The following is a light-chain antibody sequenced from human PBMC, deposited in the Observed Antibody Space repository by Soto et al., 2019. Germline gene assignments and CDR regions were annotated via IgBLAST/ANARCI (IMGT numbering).Light chain of an antibody. CDR2: GTS. J-gene: IGKJ5*01. V-gene: IGKV3-20*01. Sequence: EIVLTQSPATLSSFPGDRVTLSCRASQYINTRLAWYQQQPGQPPRLLMSGTSNRATGTPDRFSGSGSGTDFTLTISRLEPEDFAVYYCQQYGSPPITFGQGTRLEIK. CDR1: QYINTR. CDR3: QQYGSPPIT.